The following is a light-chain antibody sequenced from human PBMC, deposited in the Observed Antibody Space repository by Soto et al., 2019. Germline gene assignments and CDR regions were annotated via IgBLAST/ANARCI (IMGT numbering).Light chain of an antibody. Sequence: IVLTQSPGILSLSPGDRATLSCRASQTVFNSYLTWIQQKPGQPPRLLMFGTSNRATGIPDRFNGSGSGTDFTLTISRLEPEDFGVYYCQQYGSSPLTFGGGTKVEVK. V-gene: IGKV3-20*01. J-gene: IGKJ4*01. CDR1: QTVFNSY. CDR3: QQYGSSPLT. CDR2: GTS.